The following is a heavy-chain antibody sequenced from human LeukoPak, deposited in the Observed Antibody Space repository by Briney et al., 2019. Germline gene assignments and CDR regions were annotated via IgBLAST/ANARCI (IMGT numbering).Heavy chain of an antibody. CDR2: FDPEDGET. V-gene: IGHV1-24*01. CDR3: ARGGAVAGLWVSNYFDY. Sequence: GASVKVSCKVSGYTLTELSMHWVRQAPGKGLEWMGGFDPEDGETIYAQKFQGRVTMTEDTSTDTAYMELSSLRSEDTAVYYCARGGAVAGLWVSNYFDYWGQGTLVTVSS. J-gene: IGHJ4*02. CDR1: GYTLTELS. D-gene: IGHD6-19*01.